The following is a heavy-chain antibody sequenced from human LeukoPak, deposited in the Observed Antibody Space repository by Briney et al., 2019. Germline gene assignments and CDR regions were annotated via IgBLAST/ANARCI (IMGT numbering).Heavy chain of an antibody. J-gene: IGHJ4*02. V-gene: IGHV4-34*01. Sequence: SETLSLTCAVYGVSFSGYYWTWIRQPPGKGLEWIGEINHSGSTNYNSSLKSRVTISVDTSKNQFSLKLSSVTAADTAVYYCARGPNPVVVTAILDYWGQGTLVTVSS. CDR1: GVSFSGYY. CDR2: INHSGST. D-gene: IGHD2-21*02. CDR3: ARGPNPVVVTAILDY.